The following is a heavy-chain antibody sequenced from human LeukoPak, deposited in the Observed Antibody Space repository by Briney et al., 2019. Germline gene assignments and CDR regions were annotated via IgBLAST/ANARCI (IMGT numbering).Heavy chain of an antibody. J-gene: IGHJ4*02. D-gene: IGHD3-10*01. CDR2: LSGSGGST. CDR1: GFTFSGYA. V-gene: IGHV3-23*01. CDR3: AKGSMGRGPDY. Sequence: PGGSLRLSCAASGFTFSGYAMNWVRQAPGKGLQWVSALSGSGGSTYYADSVKGRFTIFRDNSKNTMYLQMNSLRAEDTAVYYCAKGSMGRGPDYWGQGTLVTVSS.